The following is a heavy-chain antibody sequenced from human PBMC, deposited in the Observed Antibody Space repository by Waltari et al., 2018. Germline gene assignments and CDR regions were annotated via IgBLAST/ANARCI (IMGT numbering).Heavy chain of an antibody. CDR2: IYYSGST. CDR1: GGSISSSSYY. D-gene: IGHD3-10*01. CDR3: ARALLLHAFDI. J-gene: IGHJ3*02. V-gene: IGHV4-39*07. Sequence: QLQLQESGPGLVKPSETLSLTCTVSGGSISSSSYYCGWIRQPPGKGLEWIGRIYYSGSTYYNPSLKSRVTISVDTSKNQFSLKLSSVTAADTAVYYCARALLLHAFDIWGQGTMVTVSS.